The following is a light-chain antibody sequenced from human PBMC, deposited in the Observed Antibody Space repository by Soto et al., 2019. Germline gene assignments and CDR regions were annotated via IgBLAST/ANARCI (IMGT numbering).Light chain of an antibody. Sequence: QSALTQPASVSGSPGQSITISCTGTSSDVGGYNYVSWYQLHPGKAPKLIISDVSYRPSGVSSRFSGSKSGNTASLTISGLQAEDEADYYCSSYTSRSIPVLLGGGTQLTVL. CDR2: DVS. V-gene: IGLV2-14*01. CDR3: SSYTSRSIPVL. CDR1: SSDVGGYNY. J-gene: IGLJ2*01.